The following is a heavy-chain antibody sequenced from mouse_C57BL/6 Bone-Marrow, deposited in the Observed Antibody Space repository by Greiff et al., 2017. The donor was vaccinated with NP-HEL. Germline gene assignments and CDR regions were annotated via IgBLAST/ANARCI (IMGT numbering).Heavy chain of an antibody. V-gene: IGHV1-55*01. CDR1: GYTFTSYW. CDR3: ARLHYGSSPFDY. D-gene: IGHD1-1*01. J-gene: IGHJ2*01. CDR2: IYPGSGST. Sequence: VKLQQPGAELVKPGASVKMSCKASGYTFTSYWITWVKQRPGQGLEWIGDIYPGSGSTNYNEKFKSKATLTVDTSSSTAYMQLSSLTSEDSAVYYCARLHYGSSPFDYWGQGTTLTVSS.